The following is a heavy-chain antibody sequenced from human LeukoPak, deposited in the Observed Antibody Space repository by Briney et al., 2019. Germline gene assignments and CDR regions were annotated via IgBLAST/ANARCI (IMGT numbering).Heavy chain of an antibody. J-gene: IGHJ6*03. CDR2: INHSGST. V-gene: IGHV4-34*01. CDR1: GGSFSGYY. CDR3: ARERDPYYYYYYYMDV. Sequence: PSETLSLTCAVYGGSFSGYYWSWIRQPLGKGLEWIGEINHSGSTNYNPSLKSRVTISVDTSKNQFSLKLSSVTAADTAVYYCARERDPYYYYYYYMDVWGKGTTVTISS.